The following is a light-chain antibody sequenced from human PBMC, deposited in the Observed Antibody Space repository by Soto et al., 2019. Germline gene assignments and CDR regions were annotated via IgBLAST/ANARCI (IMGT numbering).Light chain of an antibody. V-gene: IGKV3-15*01. CDR2: GAS. CDR1: QSVSSN. Sequence: EIVMTHSPATLSVSPGERATLSFRASQSVSSNLAWYQQKPGQAPRLLIYGASTRATGIPARFSGSGSGTEFTLTISSLQSEDFAVYYCQQYRSWPRTFGQGTKVDI. CDR3: QQYRSWPRT. J-gene: IGKJ1*01.